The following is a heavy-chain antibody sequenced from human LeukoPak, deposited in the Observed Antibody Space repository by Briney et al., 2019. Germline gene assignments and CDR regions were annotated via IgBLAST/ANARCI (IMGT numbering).Heavy chain of an antibody. D-gene: IGHD3-3*01. CDR2: IDPRSGGT. Sequence: GASVKVSCKASGYTFAGHFIHWIRQAPGQGLEWMGGIDPRSGGTDYAQKFQGGITMSRDTSVNTVYVELSRLKYDDTAIYYCARVAISAVINAWFDPWGQGTLVSVFS. CDR3: ARVAISAVINAWFDP. J-gene: IGHJ5*02. CDR1: GYTFAGHF. V-gene: IGHV1-2*02.